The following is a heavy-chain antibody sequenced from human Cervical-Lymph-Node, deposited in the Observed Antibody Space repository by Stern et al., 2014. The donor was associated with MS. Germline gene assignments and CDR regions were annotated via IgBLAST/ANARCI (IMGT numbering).Heavy chain of an antibody. CDR2: GFYTGRT. CDR1: GDSLTSYY. J-gene: IGHJ4*02. V-gene: IGHV4-59*01. Sequence: QEQLQESGPGLVKPSETLSLTCTVSGDSLTSYYWNWLRQPPGKALQWIGYGFYTGRTNYNPSLQSRITITVDRSKNQLSLRMNSVTAADTAIYYCARSRDGYNLEYWGQGILVTVSS. CDR3: ARSRDGYNLEY. D-gene: IGHD5-24*01.